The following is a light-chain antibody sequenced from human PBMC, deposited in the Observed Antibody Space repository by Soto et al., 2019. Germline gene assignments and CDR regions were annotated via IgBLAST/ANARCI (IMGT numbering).Light chain of an antibody. CDR1: QSLSINS. Sequence: EIVLTQSPGTLSLSPGERATLSCRASQSLSINSLAWHQQKPGQSPRLLVYGASTRDTGIPDRLRGSGSGTDFALTISSLEPEDFAMYYCQQYDGSPLTFGPGTKVDIK. V-gene: IGKV3-20*01. CDR2: GAS. J-gene: IGKJ3*01. CDR3: QQYDGSPLT.